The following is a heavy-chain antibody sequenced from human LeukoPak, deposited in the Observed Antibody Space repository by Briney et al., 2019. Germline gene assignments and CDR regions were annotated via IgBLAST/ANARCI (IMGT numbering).Heavy chain of an antibody. J-gene: IGHJ4*02. CDR1: GGTISSSSDY. D-gene: IGHD3-10*01. V-gene: IGHV4-39*01. CDR3: ARYYYGSGSYYYFDY. Sequence: SETLSLTCTVSGGTISSSSDYWGWIRQPPGKRLEWIGNIYYSGSTYYNPSLKSRVTISVDTSKNQFSLKLSSVTAADTAVYYCARYYYGSGSYYYFDYWGQGTLVTVSS. CDR2: IYYSGST.